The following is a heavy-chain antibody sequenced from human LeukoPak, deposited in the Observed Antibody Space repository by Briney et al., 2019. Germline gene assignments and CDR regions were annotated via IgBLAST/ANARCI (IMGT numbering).Heavy chain of an antibody. CDR1: GGSIGSYY. Sequence: SETLSLTCTVSGGSIGSYYWSWIRQPPGKGLEWIGYIYYSGSTNFNPSLMSRVTMSVDTSKNQFSLKLTSVTAADTAVYYCARVRGSGYILEYFDKWGQGTLVTVSS. J-gene: IGHJ4*02. CDR2: IYYSGST. V-gene: IGHV4-59*01. D-gene: IGHD3-22*01. CDR3: ARVRGSGYILEYFDK.